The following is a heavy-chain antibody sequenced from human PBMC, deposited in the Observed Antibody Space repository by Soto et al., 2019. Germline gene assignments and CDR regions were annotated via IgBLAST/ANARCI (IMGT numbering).Heavy chain of an antibody. D-gene: IGHD3-22*01. J-gene: IGHJ4*02. Sequence: ESVKISCKGSGDSFAGYWITWVRQNPGKGLEWMGRIDPSDSQTYYSPSFRGHVTISVTKSITTVFLQWSSLRASDTAMYYCARQIYDSDTGPNFQYYFDSWGQGTPVTVSS. CDR3: ARQIYDSDTGPNFQYYFDS. CDR2: IDPSDSQT. CDR1: GDSFAGYW. V-gene: IGHV5-10-1*01.